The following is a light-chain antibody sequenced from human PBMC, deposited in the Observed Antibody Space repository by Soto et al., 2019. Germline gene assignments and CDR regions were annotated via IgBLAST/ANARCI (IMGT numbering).Light chain of an antibody. V-gene: IGKV3-20*01. CDR1: HRITINY. Sequence: FTQLPGTLSLSPGESAALSCRASHRITINYLAWYQHKPGRPPRLLIAGASSRATGVPDRFSGSGSETDFTLTIDRLEPGDSATYYCQLYGGSDMFTFVPGTK. CDR3: QLYGGSDMFT. CDR2: GAS. J-gene: IGKJ2*01.